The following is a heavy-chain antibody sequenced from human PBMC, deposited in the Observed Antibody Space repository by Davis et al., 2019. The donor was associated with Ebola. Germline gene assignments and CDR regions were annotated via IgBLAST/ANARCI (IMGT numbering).Heavy chain of an antibody. D-gene: IGHD3-22*01. Sequence: AASVKVSCKASGYTFTDYFMHWVRQAPGQRLEWMGWINAGNGNTKYSQKFQGRVTITRDTSASTAYMELSSLRSEDTAVYYCARDQVYYYDSSGDLWYWGQGTLVTVSS. CDR3: ARDQVYYYDSSGDLWY. CDR1: GYTFTDYF. V-gene: IGHV1-3*01. CDR2: INAGNGNT. J-gene: IGHJ4*02.